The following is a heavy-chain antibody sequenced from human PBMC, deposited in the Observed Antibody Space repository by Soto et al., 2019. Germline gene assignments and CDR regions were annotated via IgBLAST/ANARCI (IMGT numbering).Heavy chain of an antibody. CDR2: ISGGGGRT. CDR1: GFTFSSYG. V-gene: IGHV3-23*01. J-gene: IGHJ4*02. Sequence: GSLRLSCAASGFTFSSYGMIWVRQAPGKGLEWVSAISGGGGRTYSADSVKGRFTISRDNSKNTLYLQMNSLRAEDTAVYYCARTNVDTAMVLDYWGQGTLVTVSS. D-gene: IGHD5-18*01. CDR3: ARTNVDTAMVLDY.